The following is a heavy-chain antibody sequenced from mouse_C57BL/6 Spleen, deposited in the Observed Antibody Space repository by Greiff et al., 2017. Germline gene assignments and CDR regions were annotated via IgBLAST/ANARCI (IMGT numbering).Heavy chain of an antibody. CDR2: INPSSGYT. V-gene: IGHV1-7*01. J-gene: IGHJ4*01. CDR3: ARSSYDYDRDYYAMDY. CDR1: GYTFTSYW. D-gene: IGHD2-4*01. Sequence: QVQLKESGAELAKPGASVKLSCKASGYTFTSYWMHWVKQRPGQGLEWIGYINPSSGYTKYNQKFKDKATLTADKSSSTAYMQLSSLTYEDSAVYYCARSSYDYDRDYYAMDYWGQGTSVTVSS.